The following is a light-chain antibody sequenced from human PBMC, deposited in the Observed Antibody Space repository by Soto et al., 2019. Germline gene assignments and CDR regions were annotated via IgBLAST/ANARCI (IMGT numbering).Light chain of an antibody. Sequence: QSALTQPASVSGSPGQSITISCTGTSSDVGAYNFVSWYQFHPGRAPKLIIYEVTIRPSGVSNRFSGSKSGNTASLTISGLQAEDEADYYCSSYTTSDPYVFGSGTKLTV. CDR1: SSDVGAYNF. J-gene: IGLJ1*01. CDR3: SSYTTSDPYV. CDR2: EVT. V-gene: IGLV2-14*01.